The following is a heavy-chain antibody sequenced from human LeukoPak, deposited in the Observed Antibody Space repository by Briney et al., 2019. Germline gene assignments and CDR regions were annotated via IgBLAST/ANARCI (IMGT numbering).Heavy chain of an antibody. Sequence: PGGSLRLSCAASGXTFSTYEMNWVRQAPGKGLEWVSYIVGSGSSIYYADSVKGRFTISRDNAKNSLYLQMNSLRAEDTAVYYCARDSKRPYYYYGMDVWGQGTTVTVSS. CDR1: GXTFSTYE. V-gene: IGHV3-48*03. J-gene: IGHJ6*02. CDR3: ARDSKRPYYYYGMDV. CDR2: IVGSGSSI. D-gene: IGHD6-6*01.